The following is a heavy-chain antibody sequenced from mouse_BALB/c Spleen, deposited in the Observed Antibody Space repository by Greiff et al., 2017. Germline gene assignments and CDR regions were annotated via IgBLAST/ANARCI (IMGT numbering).Heavy chain of an antibody. J-gene: IGHJ2*01. CDR3: ARDRGNYPISR. V-gene: IGHV3-2*02. D-gene: IGHD2-1*01. CDR2: ISYSGST. CDR1: GYSITSDYA. Sequence: EVKLQESGPGLVKPSQSLSLTCTVTGYSITSDYAWNWIRQFPGNKLEWMGYISYSGSTSYNPSLKSRISITRDTSKNQFFLQLNSVTTEDTAMYYCARDRGNYPISRWGQGTTLTVSS.